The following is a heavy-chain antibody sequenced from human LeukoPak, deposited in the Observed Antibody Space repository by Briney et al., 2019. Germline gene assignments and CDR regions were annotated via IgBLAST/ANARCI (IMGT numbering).Heavy chain of an antibody. J-gene: IGHJ4*02. D-gene: IGHD1-26*01. CDR2: IYYTGST. V-gene: IGHV4-31*03. CDR1: GGSISSGGYY. CDR3: ASTPNYSGSYYNTAYFDY. Sequence: SETLSLTCTVSGGSISSGGYYWSWIRQHPGKGLEWIGYIYYTGSTYYNPSLKSRITISVDTSKNQFSLKLSSVTAADTAVYYCASTPNYSGSYYNTAYFDYWGQGTLVTVSS.